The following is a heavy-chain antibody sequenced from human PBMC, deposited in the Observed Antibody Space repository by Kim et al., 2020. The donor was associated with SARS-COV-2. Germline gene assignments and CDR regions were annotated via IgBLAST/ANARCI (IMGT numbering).Heavy chain of an antibody. CDR2: INHSGST. V-gene: IGHV4-34*01. Sequence: SETLSLTCAVYGGSFSGYYWSWIRQPPGKGLEWIGEINHSGSTNYNPSLKSRVTISVDTSKNQFSLKLSSVTAADTAVYYCARSGWVWYFDYWGQGTLVTVSS. CDR1: GGSFSGYY. CDR3: ARSGWVWYFDY. D-gene: IGHD6-19*01. J-gene: IGHJ4*02.